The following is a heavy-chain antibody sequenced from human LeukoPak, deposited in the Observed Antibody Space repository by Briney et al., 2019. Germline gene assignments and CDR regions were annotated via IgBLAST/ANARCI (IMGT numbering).Heavy chain of an antibody. Sequence: GGSLRLSCAASGFTFSSYWMNWVRQAPGKGLEWVANIKQDGSEKYYVGSVKGRFTISRDNAMNSLYLQMNSLRAEDTAIYYCARSLPYGTTWYGRSDFWGQGTLVTVSS. CDR3: ARSLPYGTTWYGRSDF. J-gene: IGHJ4*02. D-gene: IGHD6-13*01. V-gene: IGHV3-7*03. CDR2: IKQDGSEK. CDR1: GFTFSSYW.